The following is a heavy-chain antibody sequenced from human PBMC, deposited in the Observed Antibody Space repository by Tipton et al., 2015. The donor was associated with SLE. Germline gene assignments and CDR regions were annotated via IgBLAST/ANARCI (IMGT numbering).Heavy chain of an antibody. J-gene: IGHJ1*01. D-gene: IGHD3-10*01. CDR3: ARGGLSYHGWFHH. CDR1: GDSFSSSHW. Sequence: GLVKPSGTLSLSCAVSGDSFSSSHWWSWVRQPPGRGLEWIGDIYHTGGTNYNTSLKSRVTISLDKSKNQFSLNLNSVTAADTAVYYCARGGLSYHGWFHHWGQGSLVTVSS. V-gene: IGHV4-4*02. CDR2: IYHTGGT.